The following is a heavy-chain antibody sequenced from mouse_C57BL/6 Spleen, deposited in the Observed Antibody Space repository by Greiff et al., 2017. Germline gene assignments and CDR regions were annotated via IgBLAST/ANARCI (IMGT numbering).Heavy chain of an antibody. V-gene: IGHV2-2*01. D-gene: IGHD1-3*01. Sequence: VHLVESGPGLVQPSQSLSITCTVSGFSLTSYGVHWVRQSPGKGLEWLGVIWSGGSTDYNAAFISRLSISKDNSKSQVFFKMNSLQADDTAIYYCARESSNYFDYWGQGTTLTVSS. CDR1: GFSLTSYG. CDR2: IWSGGST. J-gene: IGHJ2*01. CDR3: ARESSNYFDY.